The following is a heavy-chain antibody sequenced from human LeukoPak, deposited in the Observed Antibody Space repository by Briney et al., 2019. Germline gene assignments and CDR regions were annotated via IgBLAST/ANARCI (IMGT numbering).Heavy chain of an antibody. CDR1: GFTISNHW. V-gene: IGHV3-74*01. J-gene: IGHJ6*03. Sequence: GGSLRLSCAASGFTISNHWMHWVRQAPGKGLVWVSRINSDGRRTSYADSVKGRFTISRDNAKNTLYLQMNSLEPDDTAVYYCAREVEVVPATMGAYYYYYMDVWGKGTTVTVSS. D-gene: IGHD2-2*01. CDR3: AREVEVVPATMGAYYYYYMDV. CDR2: INSDGRRT.